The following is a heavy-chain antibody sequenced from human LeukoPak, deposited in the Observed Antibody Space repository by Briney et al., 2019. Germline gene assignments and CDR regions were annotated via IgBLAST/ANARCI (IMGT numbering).Heavy chain of an antibody. V-gene: IGHV3-30*02. CDR1: GFTFRRFG. D-gene: IGHD5-24*01. CDR3: ARGTWATLYYYYMDV. J-gene: IGHJ6*03. Sequence: GGSLRLSCVASGFTFRRFGMHWVRQAPGKGLDWVTFIRTDGSNKYYADSVKGRFTISRDNSENTLYLQMNSLRAEDTAVYYCARGTWATLYYYYMDVWGKGTTVTVSS. CDR2: IRTDGSNK.